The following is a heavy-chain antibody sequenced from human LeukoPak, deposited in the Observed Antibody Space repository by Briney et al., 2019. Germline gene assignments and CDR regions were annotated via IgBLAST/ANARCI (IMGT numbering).Heavy chain of an antibody. CDR2: ISGSGGST. Sequence: EAFLRTSCAAAGSTFSSYAMSWVRQAPGKGLEWVSAISGSGGSTYYADSVKGRFTISRDNSKNTLYLQMNSLRAEDTAVYYCAKVLSGYEDYWGQGTLVTVSS. J-gene: IGHJ4*02. CDR3: AKVLSGYEDY. V-gene: IGHV3-23*01. D-gene: IGHD5-12*01. CDR1: GSTFSSYA.